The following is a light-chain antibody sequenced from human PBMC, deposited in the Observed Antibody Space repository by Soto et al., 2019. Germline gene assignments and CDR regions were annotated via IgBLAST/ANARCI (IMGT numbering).Light chain of an antibody. V-gene: IGLV2-14*03. CDR3: SSHTSSRTYI. CDR2: DVS. Sequence: QSALAQPASVSGSPGQSITISCTGTSSDVGGYNYVSWYQQHPGKAPKLIFYDVSNRPSGVSNRFSGSKSGNTASLTISGLQAEDEADYYCSSHTSSRTYIFGTGIKVTVL. J-gene: IGLJ1*01. CDR1: SSDVGGYNY.